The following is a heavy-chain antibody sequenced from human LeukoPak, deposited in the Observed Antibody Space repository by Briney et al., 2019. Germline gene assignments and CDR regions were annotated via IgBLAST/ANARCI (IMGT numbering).Heavy chain of an antibody. CDR2: RHYSGSF. V-gene: IGHV4-59*12. D-gene: IGHD3-10*01. Sequence: SETLSLTCTVSGGSISSYYWSWIRQPPGKGLEWIGYRHYSGSFNYSPSLKSRATISLDTSKNQFSLKLSSVTAADTAVYYCGSFTGGDAAGRAGPLILWGQGTRDTVSS. J-gene: IGHJ4*02. CDR1: GGSISSYY. CDR3: GSFTGGDAAGRAGPLIL.